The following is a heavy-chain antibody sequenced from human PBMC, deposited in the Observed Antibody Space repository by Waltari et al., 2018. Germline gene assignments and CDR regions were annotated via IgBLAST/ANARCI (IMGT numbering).Heavy chain of an antibody. D-gene: IGHD3-22*01. V-gene: IGHV4-59*01. CDR3: ARDRRSTPHYYDSSKGWFDP. CDR1: GGCISSYY. CDR2: IYYSGST. J-gene: IGHJ5*02. Sequence: QVQLQESGPGLGKPSETLSLTCTVSGGCISSYYWSWIRQPPGKGREWIGYIYYSGSTNYNPSLKSRVTISVDTSKNQFSLKLSPVTAADTAVYYCARDRRSTPHYYDSSKGWFDPWGQGTLVTVSS.